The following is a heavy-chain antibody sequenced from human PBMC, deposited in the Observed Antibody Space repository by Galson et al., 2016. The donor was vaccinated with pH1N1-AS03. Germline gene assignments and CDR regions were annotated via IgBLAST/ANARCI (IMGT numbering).Heavy chain of an antibody. CDR3: ARDRGWNYGGLDL. CDR1: GYTFTSYA. CDR2: INAGHGNT. D-gene: IGHD1-7*01. Sequence: SVKVSCKASGYTFTSYAMHWVRQAPGQRLEWMGWINAGHGNTKYSQKFQGRVTITRDTSASTAYMELSSLRAEDTGLYYCARDRGWNYGGLDLWGQGTLVTVSS. V-gene: IGHV1-3*01. J-gene: IGHJ5*02.